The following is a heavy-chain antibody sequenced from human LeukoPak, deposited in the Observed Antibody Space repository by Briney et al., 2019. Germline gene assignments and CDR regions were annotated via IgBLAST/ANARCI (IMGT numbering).Heavy chain of an antibody. D-gene: IGHD2-15*01. J-gene: IGHJ4*02. CDR2: ISSSGSTI. V-gene: IGHV3-11*01. CDR1: GFTFSDYY. CDR3: ARSCSGGSCYVGNRYFDY. Sequence: PGGSLRLSCAASGFTFSDYYMSWIRQAPGKGLEWVSYISSSGSTIYYADSVKGRFTISTDNAKNSLYLQMNSLRAEDTAVYYCARSCSGGSCYVGNRYFDYWGQGTLVTVSS.